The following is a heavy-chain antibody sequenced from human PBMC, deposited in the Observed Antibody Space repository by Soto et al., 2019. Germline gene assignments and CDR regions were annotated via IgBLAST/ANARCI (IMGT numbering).Heavy chain of an antibody. J-gene: IGHJ4*02. D-gene: IGHD2-2*01. V-gene: IGHV3-23*01. Sequence: EVQLLDSGGGLVQPGGSLRLSCAASGFTFSNYAMSWVRQAPGKGLEWVSTISGNGGSTYYADSVKGRFTISRDNSKNMLFLQINSLRDDDSAVYYCGNRPASIISFDYWGQGTPVTVAS. CDR3: GNRPASIISFDY. CDR2: ISGNGGST. CDR1: GFTFSNYA.